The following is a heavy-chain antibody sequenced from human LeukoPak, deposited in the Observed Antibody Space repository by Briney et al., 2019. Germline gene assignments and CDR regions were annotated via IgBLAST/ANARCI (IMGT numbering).Heavy chain of an antibody. CDR3: AKRGVVIRVILVGFHKEAYYFDS. D-gene: IGHD3-22*01. CDR2: NSGSGGST. J-gene: IGHJ4*02. Sequence: PGGSLRLSCAASGITLSNYGMGWVRQASGKGLEWVDGNSGSGGSTNYADSVKGRFTISRDNPKNTLYLQKNSLRAEDTAVYFCAKRGVVIRVILVGFHKEAYYFDSWGQGALVTVSS. V-gene: IGHV3-23*01. CDR1: GITLSNYG.